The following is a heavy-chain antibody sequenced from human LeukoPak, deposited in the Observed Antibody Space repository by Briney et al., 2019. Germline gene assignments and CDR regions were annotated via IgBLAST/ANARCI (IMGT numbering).Heavy chain of an antibody. D-gene: IGHD3-10*01. CDR1: GFTFSDYY. J-gene: IGHJ4*02. Sequence: PGGSLRLSCAASGFTFSDYYMSWIRQAPGKGLEWVSYISSSGSTKYYADSVKGRFTISRDNAKNSYLQMNSLRAEDTAVYYCARDGHAYGRGSPHYWGPGTLVTVSS. V-gene: IGHV3-11*01. CDR2: ISSSGSTK. CDR3: ARDGHAYGRGSPHY.